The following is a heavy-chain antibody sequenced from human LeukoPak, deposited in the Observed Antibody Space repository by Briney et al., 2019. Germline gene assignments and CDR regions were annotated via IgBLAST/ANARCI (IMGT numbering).Heavy chain of an antibody. J-gene: IGHJ4*02. D-gene: IGHD4-23*01. CDR2: IYPGDSDT. CDR3: ARGFGGNWVFFDY. CDR1: GYSFTTYW. V-gene: IGHV5-51*01. Sequence: GESLKISCKTSGYSFTTYWIGWVRQMSGKGLERMGIIYPGDSDTRYSPSFQGQVTISADKSISTAYLQWSSLKAPDTAMYYCARGFGGNWVFFDYWGQGTLVTVSS.